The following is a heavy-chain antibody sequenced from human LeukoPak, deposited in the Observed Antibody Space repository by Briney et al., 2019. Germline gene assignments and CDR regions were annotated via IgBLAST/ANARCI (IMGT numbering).Heavy chain of an antibody. CDR2: IYHSGST. J-gene: IGHJ5*02. Sequence: PSQTLSLTCTVSGGSISSGGYYWRWIRQPPGKGLEWIGYIYHSGSTYYNPSLKSRVTMSVDTSKNQFSLKLSSVTAADTAVYYCARDRHCSSTSCSLGPNWFDPWGQGTLVTVSS. V-gene: IGHV4-30-2*01. CDR3: ARDRHCSSTSCSLGPNWFDP. D-gene: IGHD2-2*01. CDR1: GGSISSGGYY.